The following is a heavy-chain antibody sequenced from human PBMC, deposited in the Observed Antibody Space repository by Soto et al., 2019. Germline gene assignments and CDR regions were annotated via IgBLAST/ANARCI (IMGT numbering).Heavy chain of an antibody. J-gene: IGHJ6*02. Sequence: GSLRLSCAASGFTFSSYAMSWVRQAPGKGLEWVSAISGSGGSTYYADSVKGRFTISRDNSKNTLYLQMNSLRAEDTAVYYCAKDVPAGLRNYYYYYGMDVWGQGTTVTVSS. CDR1: GFTFSSYA. V-gene: IGHV3-23*01. CDR3: AKDVPAGLRNYYYYYGMDV. CDR2: ISGSGGST. D-gene: IGHD6-13*01.